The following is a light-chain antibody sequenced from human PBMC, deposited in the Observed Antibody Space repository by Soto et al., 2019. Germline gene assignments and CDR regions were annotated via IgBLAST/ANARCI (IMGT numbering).Light chain of an antibody. CDR1: QGISSY. CDR3: QQSYRTPIT. V-gene: IGKV1-39*01. Sequence: DIQMTHSPSSLSASVGDRVTITCRASQGISSYLNWYQQKPGKAPKLLIYGASSLQSGVPSRFSGSGSGTDFTLSISSLQPEDFATYYCQQSYRTPITFGQGTRLEI. J-gene: IGKJ5*01. CDR2: GAS.